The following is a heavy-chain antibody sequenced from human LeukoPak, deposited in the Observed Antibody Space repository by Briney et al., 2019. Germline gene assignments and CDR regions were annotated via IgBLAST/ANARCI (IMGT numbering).Heavy chain of an antibody. Sequence: ASVKVSCKASGYTFTSYAMHWVRQAPGQRLEWMGWINAGNGNTKYSQKFQGRVTITRDTSASTAYMELSSLRSEDTAVYYCASAREAGMATKGPDAFDIWGQGTMVTVSS. D-gene: IGHD5-24*01. V-gene: IGHV1-3*01. CDR2: INAGNGNT. CDR1: GYTFTSYA. CDR3: ASAREAGMATKGPDAFDI. J-gene: IGHJ3*02.